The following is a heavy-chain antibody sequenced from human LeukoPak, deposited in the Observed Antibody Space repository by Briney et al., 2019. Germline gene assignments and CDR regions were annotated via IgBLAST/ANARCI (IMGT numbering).Heavy chain of an antibody. D-gene: IGHD1-26*01. CDR1: GGSVSSSSYY. V-gene: IGHV4-39*07. J-gene: IGHJ5*02. CDR3: ARVLNWIDP. Sequence: PSETLSLTCTVSGGSVSSSSYYWGWIRQPPGKGLEWIGSIYYSGSTYYNPSLKSRVTISVDTSKNQFSLKLSSVTAADTAVYYCARVLNWIDPWGQGTLVTVSS. CDR2: IYYSGST.